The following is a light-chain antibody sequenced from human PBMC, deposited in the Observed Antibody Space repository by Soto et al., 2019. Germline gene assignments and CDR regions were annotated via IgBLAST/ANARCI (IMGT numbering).Light chain of an antibody. J-gene: IGKJ1*01. CDR2: GAS. Sequence: IVLHKSPATLSSFPGDRVTLSCRASQSVSSSYLAWYQQKPGQAPRLLIHGASSRATGIPDRISGRGSGTDFTLTISRLEPEDFAVYCCQQFDGSRRTFGQGTNV. V-gene: IGKV3-20*01. CDR3: QQFDGSRRT. CDR1: QSVSSSY.